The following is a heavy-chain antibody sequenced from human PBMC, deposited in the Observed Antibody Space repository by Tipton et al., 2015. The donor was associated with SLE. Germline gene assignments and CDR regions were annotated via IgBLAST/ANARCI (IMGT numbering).Heavy chain of an antibody. CDR2: AYTTGSP. CDR3: TRVPRYNWNYIAD. CDR1: GVSISSASYY. V-gene: IGHV4-61*02. J-gene: IGHJ4*02. D-gene: IGHD1-7*01. Sequence: TLSLTCTVSGVSISSASYYWNWIRQPAGKGLEWIGRAYTTGSPYYNPSLESRVAISMDKSKNQFSLKLTSVTAADTAVYHCTRVPRYNWNYIADWGQGTLVSVS.